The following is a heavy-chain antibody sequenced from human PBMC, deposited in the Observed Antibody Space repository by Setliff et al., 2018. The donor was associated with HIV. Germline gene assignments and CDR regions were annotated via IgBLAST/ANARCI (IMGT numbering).Heavy chain of an antibody. J-gene: IGHJ4*02. CDR2: IYSTGDS. D-gene: IGHD3-16*02. Sequence: PSETLSLTCPVSGDSTSSYYWSWIRQPPGKGLEWIGYIYSTGDSNYNPSLKSRVTMAVDTSKNQFSLKLTSVTAADTAVYYCARYRRPPYYLDYWGQGTLVTVSS. CDR1: GDSTSSYY. CDR3: ARYRRPPYYLDY. V-gene: IGHV4-4*09.